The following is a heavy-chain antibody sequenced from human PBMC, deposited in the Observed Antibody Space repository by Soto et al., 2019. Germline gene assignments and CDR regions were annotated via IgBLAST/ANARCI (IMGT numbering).Heavy chain of an antibody. D-gene: IGHD4-4*01. V-gene: IGHV3-21*01. Sequence: EVQLVESGGGLVKPGGSLRLSCAVSGFAFSSYSVNWVRQAPGKGLECISSISSSGDTYYTDSLKGRLAISRDNAKNSLFLQMTSLRVEDTAVYYCARGADYTNSNFDFWGQGTLVTVAS. CDR3: ARGADYTNSNFDF. CDR1: GFAFSSYS. J-gene: IGHJ4*02. CDR2: ISSSGDT.